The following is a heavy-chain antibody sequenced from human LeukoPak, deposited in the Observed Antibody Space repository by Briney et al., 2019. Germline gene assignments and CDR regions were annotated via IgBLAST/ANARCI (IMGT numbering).Heavy chain of an antibody. J-gene: IGHJ4*02. V-gene: IGHV3-64*01. Sequence: PGGSLRLSCAASGFTFRTYNMHWVRQAPGKGLEYVSAISSNGGSTYYANSVKGRFTISRDNSKNTLYLQMGSLRAEDMAVYYCARGDPGRRKWELLPPFDYWGQGTLVTVSS. CDR3: ARGDPGRRKWELLPPFDY. D-gene: IGHD1-26*01. CDR2: ISSNGGST. CDR1: GFTFRTYN.